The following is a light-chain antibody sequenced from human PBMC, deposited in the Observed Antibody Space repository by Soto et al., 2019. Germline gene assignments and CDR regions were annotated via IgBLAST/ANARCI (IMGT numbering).Light chain of an antibody. Sequence: ESVLTQSPGTLSLSPGERATLSCMASQSVSSSYLAWYQRKPGQAPRLLIYGASNRATGIPDRFSGSGSGTDFTLTISRLEPEDFAVYYCQQYGSSPYTFGQGTKLEIK. CDR1: QSVSSSY. CDR2: GAS. V-gene: IGKV3-20*01. CDR3: QQYGSSPYT. J-gene: IGKJ2*01.